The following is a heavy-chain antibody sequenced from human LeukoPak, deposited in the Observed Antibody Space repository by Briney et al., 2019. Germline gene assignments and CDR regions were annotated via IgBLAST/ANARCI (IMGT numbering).Heavy chain of an antibody. CDR2: ITYSSTYI. Sequence: GGSLRLSCAASGFTFSNYNMNWVRQAPGKVLEWVSSITYSSTYIYYADSVKGRFTISRDNAKNSVYLQMNSLRAEDTAVYYCARDKEGGSGSYSAWGQGTLVTVSS. V-gene: IGHV3-21*01. CDR3: ARDKEGGSGSYSA. J-gene: IGHJ5*02. CDR1: GFTFSNYN. D-gene: IGHD3-10*01.